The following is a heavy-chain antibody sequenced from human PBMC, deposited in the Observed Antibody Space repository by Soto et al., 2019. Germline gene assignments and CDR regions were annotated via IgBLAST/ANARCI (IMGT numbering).Heavy chain of an antibody. D-gene: IGHD6-19*01. CDR1: CGSLNNYY. CDR3: ARRYGSVFDY. V-gene: IGHV4-59*01. Sequence: TLSLPFTVSCGSLNNYYWGWIRQPPGKGLEWIGYIYYSGSTNYNPSLKSRVTISVDTSKNQFSLKLSSVTAADTAVYYCARRYGSVFDYWGQGILVTVSS. J-gene: IGHJ4*02. CDR2: IYYSGST.